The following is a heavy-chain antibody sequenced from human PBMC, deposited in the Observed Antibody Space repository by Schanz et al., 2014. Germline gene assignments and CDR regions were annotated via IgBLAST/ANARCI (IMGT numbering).Heavy chain of an antibody. CDR3: ARETMIRGVIISRFDP. CDR2: INPNSGGT. CDR1: GYTFTDYY. Sequence: QVQLVQSGAEVKKPGASVKVSCKASGYTFTDYYMYWVRQAPGQGLEWMGRINPNSGGTNYAQKFQGRVTITADKSTSTAYMELSSLRSEDTAVYYCARETMIRGVIISRFDPWGQGTLVTVSS. D-gene: IGHD3-10*01. J-gene: IGHJ5*02. V-gene: IGHV1-2*06.